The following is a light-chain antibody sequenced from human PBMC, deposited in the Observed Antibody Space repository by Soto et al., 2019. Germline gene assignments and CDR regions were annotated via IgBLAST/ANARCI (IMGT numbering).Light chain of an antibody. Sequence: QSALTQPASVSGSPGQSITISCTGTSSDVGNYNLVSWYQQHPGKAPKRIIYEGTKRPSGVSNRFSVSKSGHTASLTISGLQDEDEADYYCCSYAGSSSLVFGGGTKVTVL. CDR1: SSDVGNYNL. CDR3: CSYAGSSSLV. CDR2: EGT. V-gene: IGLV2-23*01. J-gene: IGLJ3*02.